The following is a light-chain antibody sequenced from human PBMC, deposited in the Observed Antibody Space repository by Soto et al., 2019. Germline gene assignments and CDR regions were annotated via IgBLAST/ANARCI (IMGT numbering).Light chain of an antibody. CDR3: LSFDSSLSVV. CDR1: SSNIGAGYD. CDR2: GNT. Sequence: QSVLTQPPSVSGTPGQRVTISGTGGSSNIGAGYDVHWYQQLPGRAPKLLIHGNTNRPSGVPDRFSGSKSGTSASLASTGLQAEDEADYYCLSFDSSLSVVFGGGTKLTVL. V-gene: IGLV1-40*01. J-gene: IGLJ2*01.